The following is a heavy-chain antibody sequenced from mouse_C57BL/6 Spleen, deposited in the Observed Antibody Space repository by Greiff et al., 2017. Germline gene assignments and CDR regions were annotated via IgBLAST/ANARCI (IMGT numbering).Heavy chain of an antibody. CDR2: IDPSDSYT. V-gene: IGHV1-69*01. D-gene: IGHD3-2*02. J-gene: IGHJ2*01. CDR3: ATAQATDY. Sequence: QVQLQQPGAELVMPGASVKLSCKASGYTFTSYWMHWVKQRPGQGLEWIGEIDPSDSYTNYNQKFKGKSTLTVDKSSSTAYMQLSSLTSEDSAVYSCATAQATDYWGQGTTLTVSS. CDR1: GYTFTSYW.